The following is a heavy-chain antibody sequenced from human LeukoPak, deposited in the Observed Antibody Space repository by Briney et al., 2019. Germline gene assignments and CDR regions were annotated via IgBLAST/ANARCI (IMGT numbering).Heavy chain of an antibody. CDR2: IWYDGSNK. J-gene: IGHJ4*02. V-gene: IGHV3-33*01. CDR3: GSEAR. Sequence: LSLTCTVSGGSISSYYWSWIRQPPGKGLEWVAVIWYDGSNKYYADSVKGRFTISRDNSKNTLYLQMNSLRAEDTAVYYCGSEARWGQGTLVTVSS. CDR1: GGSISSYY.